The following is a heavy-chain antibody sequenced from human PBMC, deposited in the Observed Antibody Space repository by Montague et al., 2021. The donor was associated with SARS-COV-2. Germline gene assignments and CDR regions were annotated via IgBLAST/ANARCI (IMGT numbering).Heavy chain of an antibody. CDR3: ATQEDPSGWIPGPFDF. CDR1: GGSISNSTYY. CDR2: IYYRGST. J-gene: IGHJ4*02. V-gene: IGHV4-39*01. D-gene: IGHD6-19*01. Sequence: SETLSLTCTVSGGSISNSTYYWAWIRQPPGKGLEWIGSIYYRGSTYYSPSLKSRVFISVDTSKKQLSLTLTSVTAADTAVYYCATQEDPSGWIPGPFDFWGQGTLLSVSS.